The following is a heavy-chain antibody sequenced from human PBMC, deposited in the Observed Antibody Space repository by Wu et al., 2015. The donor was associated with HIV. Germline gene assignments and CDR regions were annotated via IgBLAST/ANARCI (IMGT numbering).Heavy chain of an antibody. CDR1: GYSFTNFD. D-gene: IGHD3-16*01. CDR3: ARGYLVSRGXRDYYMDV. J-gene: IGHJ6*03. CDR2: MNPNTGNR. Sequence: QVQLVQSGAEVKRSGASVKVSCTASGYSFTNFDINWVRQATGQGLEWVGWMNPNTGNRGFAQKFQGRVTFTKNASISTAYMDLSSLTSADTGVYFCARGYLVSRGXRDYYMDVWGKGTTVTVFS. V-gene: IGHV1-8*02.